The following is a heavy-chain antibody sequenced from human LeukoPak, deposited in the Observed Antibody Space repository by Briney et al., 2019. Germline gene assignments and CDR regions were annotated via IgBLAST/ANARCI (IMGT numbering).Heavy chain of an antibody. V-gene: IGHV4-39*01. CDR1: GASISSSDSY. Sequence: SETLSLTCTVSGASISSSDSYWSWIRQPPGKGLEWIGSIYRRGSTSYNPSLTSRVTVSEDMSKNHFSLRPSSVTAADTAVYYCARHVQDLGIKVWGQGTTVTVSS. CDR3: ARHVQDLGIKV. J-gene: IGHJ6*02. CDR2: IYRRGST.